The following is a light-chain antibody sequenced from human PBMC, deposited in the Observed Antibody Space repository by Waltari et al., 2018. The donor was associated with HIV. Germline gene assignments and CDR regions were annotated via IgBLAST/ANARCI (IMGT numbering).Light chain of an antibody. CDR1: TGAVTSGHY. Sequence: QAVVTQEPSLTVSPGGTVTLTCGSTTGAVTSGHYPYWFQQKPGQAPRTLIYDTSNKHSWPPARFSGSLLGGRAALTLSGAQPEDEAEYYCLLSYSGARPHVVFGGGTKLTVL. V-gene: IGLV7-46*01. CDR3: LLSYSGARPHVV. J-gene: IGLJ2*01. CDR2: DTS.